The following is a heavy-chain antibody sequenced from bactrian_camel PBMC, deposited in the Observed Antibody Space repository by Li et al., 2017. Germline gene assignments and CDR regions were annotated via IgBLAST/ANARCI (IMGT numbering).Heavy chain of an antibody. V-gene: IGHV3S32*01. CDR3: VADCEFRYGHFDFNIGS. D-gene: IGHD2*01. J-gene: IGHJ4*01. CDR1: GYDWDSYY. Sequence: VQLVESGGGSVQAGGSLTLSCALSGYDWDSYYTGWFRQAPGKEREGVAAIYGGGGTPYYADSVKGRFTISHDNAKRTLYLQMNSLKPEDTAMYYCVADCEFRYGHFDFNIGSRGQGTQVTVS. CDR2: IYGGGGTP.